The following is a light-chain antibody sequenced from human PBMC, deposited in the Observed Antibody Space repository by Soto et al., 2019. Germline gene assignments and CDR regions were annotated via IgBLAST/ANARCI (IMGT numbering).Light chain of an antibody. CDR3: QSYDSSLSGYV. Sequence: QSVLTQPPSLSGAPGQRVTISCTGSSSNIGAGYDVHWYQQLPGTAPKLLIYGNNNRPSGVPDRFSGAKSGTSASLAITGLQAEDEGDYYCQSYDSSLSGYVFGTGTKLTVL. J-gene: IGLJ1*01. CDR1: SSNIGAGYD. V-gene: IGLV1-40*01. CDR2: GNN.